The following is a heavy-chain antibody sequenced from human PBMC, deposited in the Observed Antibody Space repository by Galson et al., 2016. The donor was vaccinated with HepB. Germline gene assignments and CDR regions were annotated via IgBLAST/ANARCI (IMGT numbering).Heavy chain of an antibody. CDR3: ARDLWGDCSTTTCSHLDY. D-gene: IGHD2-15*01. J-gene: IGHJ4*02. CDR2: IWFDGRDA. V-gene: IGHV3-33*01. Sequence: SLRLSCAASGFTFSRFGMHWVRQAPGKGLESVAVIWFDGRDAYYGDSVKGRFTISTDNSKNKLYLQMNSLRVEDTAVYYCARDLWGDCSTTTCSHLDYWGQGTLVTVSS. CDR1: GFTFSRFG.